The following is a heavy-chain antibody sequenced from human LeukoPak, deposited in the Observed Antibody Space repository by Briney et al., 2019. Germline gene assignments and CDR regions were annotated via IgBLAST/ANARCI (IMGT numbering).Heavy chain of an antibody. V-gene: IGHV3-9*01. Sequence: GGSLRLSCAASGFTFDDYAMHWVRQAPGKGLEWVSGINWNSGSIGYADSVKGRFTISRDNAKNSLYLQMNSLRAEDTALYYCAKDRSDSGYYGMDVWGQGTTVIVSS. CDR3: AKDRSDSGYYGMDV. J-gene: IGHJ6*02. D-gene: IGHD6-25*01. CDR1: GFTFDDYA. CDR2: INWNSGSI.